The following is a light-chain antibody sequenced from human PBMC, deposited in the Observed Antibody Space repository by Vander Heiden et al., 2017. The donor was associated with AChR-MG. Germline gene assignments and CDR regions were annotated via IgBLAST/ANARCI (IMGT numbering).Light chain of an antibody. CDR2: QDS. V-gene: IGLV3-1*01. J-gene: IGLJ2*01. CDR3: QAWDSSTAV. Sequence: SELTHPPSLPVSPGQTASITCSGDKVGDKYACWYQQKPGQSPVLVIYQDSKRPSGIPERFSGSNSGNTATLTISGTQAMDEADYYCQAWDSSTAVFGGGTKVTVL. CDR1: KVGDKY.